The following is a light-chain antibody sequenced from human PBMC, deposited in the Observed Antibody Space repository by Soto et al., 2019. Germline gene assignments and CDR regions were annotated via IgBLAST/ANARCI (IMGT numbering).Light chain of an antibody. V-gene: IGKV4-1*01. CDR1: QSVLYSSNNKNY. CDR3: QQSYSTPLT. Sequence: DIVMTQSPDSLAVSLGERATINCKSSQSVLYSSNNKNYLAWYQQKPGQPPKLLIYWASTRESGVPDRFSGSGSGTDVTLTISSLQAEDVAVYYCQQSYSTPLTFGGGTKVEIK. J-gene: IGKJ4*01. CDR2: WAS.